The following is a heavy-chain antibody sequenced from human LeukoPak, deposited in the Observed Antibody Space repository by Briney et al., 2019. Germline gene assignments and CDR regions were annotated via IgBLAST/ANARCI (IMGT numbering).Heavy chain of an antibody. D-gene: IGHD3-10*01. J-gene: IGHJ6*02. V-gene: IGHV1-2*02. CDR3: AKPVIFHGMGV. CDR2: INPNSGGT. CDR1: GYTFTGYY. Sequence: ASVTVSCKASGYTFTGYYMHWVRQAPGQGLEWMGWINPNSGGTNYSQKFQGRVTMTRDTSISTAYMELSRLRSDDTAVYYCAKPVIFHGMGVWGQRATVTVSS.